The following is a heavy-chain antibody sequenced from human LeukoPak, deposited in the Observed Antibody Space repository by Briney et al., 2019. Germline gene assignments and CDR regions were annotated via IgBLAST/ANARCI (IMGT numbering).Heavy chain of an antibody. Sequence: PSETLSLTCTVSGGSISSYYWSWIRQPPGKGLEWIGYIYYSGSTNYNPSLKRRVTISVDTSKNQFSLKLSSVTAADTAVYYCARWVYDYVWGSYRYANWFDPWGQGTLVTVSS. V-gene: IGHV4-59*01. CDR3: ARWVYDYVWGSYRYANWFDP. CDR1: GGSISSYY. CDR2: IYYSGST. J-gene: IGHJ5*02. D-gene: IGHD3-16*02.